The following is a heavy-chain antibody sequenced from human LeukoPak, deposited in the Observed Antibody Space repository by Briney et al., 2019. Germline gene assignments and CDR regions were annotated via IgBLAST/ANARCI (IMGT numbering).Heavy chain of an antibody. Sequence: SETLSLTCAVSGGSISSSNWWSWVRQPPGKGLEWIGSIYYSGSTYYNPSLKSRVTISVDTSKNQFSLKLSSVTAADTAVYYCARGGSYFSDEYPFDYWGQGTLVTVSS. CDR3: ARGGSYFSDEYPFDY. D-gene: IGHD1-26*01. CDR2: IYYSGST. J-gene: IGHJ4*02. CDR1: GGSISSSNW. V-gene: IGHV4-4*02.